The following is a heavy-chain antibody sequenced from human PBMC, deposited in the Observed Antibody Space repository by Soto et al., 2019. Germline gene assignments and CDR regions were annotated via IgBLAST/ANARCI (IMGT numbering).Heavy chain of an antibody. D-gene: IGHD2-2*01. Sequence: VQLVESGGGVVQPGRSLRLSCAASGLTFSTDGFHWVRQAPGKGLEWVAVISNDVRNIHYAESVKGRFTISRDNSKNTLYLQMNSLRPTDTAVYYCVKDSLGGMTPAFMPGPYWGQGTLVTVSS. CDR1: GLTFSTDG. V-gene: IGHV3-30*18. J-gene: IGHJ4*02. CDR3: VKDSLGGMTPAFMPGPY. CDR2: ISNDVRNI.